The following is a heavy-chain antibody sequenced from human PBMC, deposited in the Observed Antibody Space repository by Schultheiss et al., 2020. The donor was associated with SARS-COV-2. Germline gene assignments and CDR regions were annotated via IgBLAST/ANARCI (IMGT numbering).Heavy chain of an antibody. CDR3: ARDDAFTIPLDV. V-gene: IGHV3-21*01. D-gene: IGHD3-3*01. J-gene: IGHJ6*04. CDR1: GFTFSSYS. CDR2: ISSSSSYI. Sequence: GESLKISCAASGFTFSSYSMNWVRQAPGKGLEWVSSISSSSSYIYYADSVMGRFTISRDNAKNSLYLQMNSLRAEDTAVYYCARDDAFTIPLDVWGKGTTVTVSS.